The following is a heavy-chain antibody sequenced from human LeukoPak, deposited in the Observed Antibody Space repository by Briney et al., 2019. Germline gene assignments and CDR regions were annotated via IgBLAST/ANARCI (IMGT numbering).Heavy chain of an antibody. J-gene: IGHJ4*02. D-gene: IGHD3-9*01. CDR1: GGSISSSSYY. V-gene: IGHV4-39*01. Sequence: SETLSLTCTVSGGSISSSSYYWGWIRQPPGKGLEWIGSIYYSGSTYYNPSLKSRVTISVDTSKNQSSLKLSSVTAADTAVYYCATGHVLRYFDWLYFDYWGQGTLVTVSS. CDR3: ATGHVLRYFDWLYFDY. CDR2: IYYSGST.